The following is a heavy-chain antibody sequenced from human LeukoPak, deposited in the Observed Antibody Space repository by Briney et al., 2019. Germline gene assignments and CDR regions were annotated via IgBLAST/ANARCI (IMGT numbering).Heavy chain of an antibody. J-gene: IGHJ4*02. CDR2: IWYDGSKK. D-gene: IGHD1-1*01. CDR3: VGYNYNLRFDY. Sequence: GRSLRLSCAASGFTFSNYDMNWVRQAPGKGLELVAVIWYDGSKKYYADSVKGRFTISRDNSKNTLYLQMNSLRAEDTAVYYCVGYNYNLRFDYWGQGTLVTVSS. V-gene: IGHV3-33*01. CDR1: GFTFSNYD.